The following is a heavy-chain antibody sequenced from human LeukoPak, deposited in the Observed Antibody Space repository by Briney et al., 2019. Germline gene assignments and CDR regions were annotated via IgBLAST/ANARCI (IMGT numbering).Heavy chain of an antibody. CDR3: ARSPPAEGSREGYYHYYHGMDV. CDR1: GFTLSDHY. CDR2: TKNKANRYTT. D-gene: IGHD1-26*01. J-gene: IGHJ6*02. V-gene: IGHV3-72*01. Sequence: PGGSLRLSCAGSGFTLSDHYMDWVRQAPGKGLEWVGRTKNKANRYTTEYGASVKGRFTISRDDSGTTLYLQMNSLTTEDTAVYYCARSPPAEGSREGYYHYYHGMDVWGPGTTVTVSS.